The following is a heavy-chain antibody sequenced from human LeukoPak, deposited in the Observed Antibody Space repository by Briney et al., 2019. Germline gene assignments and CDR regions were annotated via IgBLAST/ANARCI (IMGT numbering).Heavy chain of an antibody. Sequence: SQTLSLTCTVSGYSISSGYYWGWIRQPPGKGLEWIGSIYYSGSTYYNPSLKSRVTISVDTSKNQFSLKLSSVTAADTAVYYCARQVYCSGGSCYFGYYYYYYMDVWGKGTTVTISS. CDR2: IYYSGST. D-gene: IGHD2-15*01. J-gene: IGHJ6*03. V-gene: IGHV4-38-2*02. CDR1: GYSISSGYY. CDR3: ARQVYCSGGSCYFGYYYYYYMDV.